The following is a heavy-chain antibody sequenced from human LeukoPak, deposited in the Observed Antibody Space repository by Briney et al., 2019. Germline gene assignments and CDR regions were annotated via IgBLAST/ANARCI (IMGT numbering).Heavy chain of an antibody. V-gene: IGHV4-4*07. D-gene: IGHD3-3*01. CDR2: IYTSGST. CDR3: AGNGNDFWGGPRAFDI. J-gene: IGHJ3*02. CDR1: GGSISSYY. Sequence: PSETLSLTCTVSGGSISSYYWSWIRQPAGKGLEWIGRIYTSGSTNYNPSLKSRVTMSEDTSKNQFSLKLSSVTAADTAVYYCAGNGNDFWGGPRAFDIWGQGTMVTVSS.